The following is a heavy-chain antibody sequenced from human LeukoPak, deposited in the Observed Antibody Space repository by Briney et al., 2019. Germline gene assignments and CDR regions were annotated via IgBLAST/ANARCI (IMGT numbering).Heavy chain of an antibody. J-gene: IGHJ4*02. CDR1: GFSFSSYT. CDR3: AREGSGSHYNVVLDY. D-gene: IGHD3-10*01. V-gene: IGHV3-21*01. Sequence: GGSLRLSCAASGFSFSSYTMSWVRQAPGKGLEGVSSISDSSSYIYNADSVKGRFTISRDNAKNSLYLQMNSLRAEDTAVYYCAREGSGSHYNVVLDYWGQGTLVTVSS. CDR2: ISDSSSYI.